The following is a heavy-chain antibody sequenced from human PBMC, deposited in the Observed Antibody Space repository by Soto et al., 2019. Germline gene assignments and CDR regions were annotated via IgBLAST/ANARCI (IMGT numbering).Heavy chain of an antibody. V-gene: IGHV3-15*01. CDR3: IATAPPTSYWSYFYNSRGHKDFEY. J-gene: IGHJ4*02. CDR2: IQGKTDGGTR. D-gene: IGHD3-22*01. Sequence: PGGSLRLSCAASGFTFSSAWMTWVRQAPGRGLEWVGRIQGKTDGGTRDYAAAVKGRFTISRDDSQDMLYLQMNSLNTEDTAIYYCIATAPPTSYWSYFYNSRGHKDFEYWGQGA. CDR1: GFTFSSAW.